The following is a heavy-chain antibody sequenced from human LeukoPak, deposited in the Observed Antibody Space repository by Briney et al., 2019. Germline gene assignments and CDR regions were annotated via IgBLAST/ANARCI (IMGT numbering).Heavy chain of an antibody. D-gene: IGHD2-15*01. CDR2: INPNSGGT. J-gene: IGHJ5*02. Sequence: GASVKVSCKASGYTFTVYYMHCVSQAARQRLECMGWINPNSGGTNYAQKFQGRVTMTRDTSISTAYMELSRLRSDDTAVYYCAREGGSVCSGGSCYWFDPWGQGTLVTVSS. V-gene: IGHV1-2*02. CDR1: GYTFTVYY. CDR3: AREGGSVCSGGSCYWFDP.